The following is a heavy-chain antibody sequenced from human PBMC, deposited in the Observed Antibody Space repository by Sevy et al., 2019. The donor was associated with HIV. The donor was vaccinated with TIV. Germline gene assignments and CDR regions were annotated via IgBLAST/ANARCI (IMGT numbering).Heavy chain of an antibody. D-gene: IGHD3-10*01. Sequence: GGSLRLSCAASGFAFSSYTMYWVRQAPGKGLEWVSSISSSSDYIYYADSVRGRFTISRDNAKKSLYLQMNSLRAEDTAVYYCARDGLGSGTSQNWFDPWGQGTLVTVSS. CDR2: ISSSSDYI. CDR1: GFAFSSYT. V-gene: IGHV3-21*01. CDR3: ARDGLGSGTSQNWFDP. J-gene: IGHJ5*02.